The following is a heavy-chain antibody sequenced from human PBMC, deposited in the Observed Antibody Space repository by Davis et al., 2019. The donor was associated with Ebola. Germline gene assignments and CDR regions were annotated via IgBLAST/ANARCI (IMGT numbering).Heavy chain of an antibody. V-gene: IGHV3-74*01. CDR1: GFTFSSYW. J-gene: IGHJ4*02. CDR3: ARETGTGDVDY. Sequence: GESLKISCAASGFTFSSYWMHWVRQAPGKGLVWVSRINSDGSSTSYADSVKGRFTISRDNAKNTLYLQMNSLRAEDTAVYYCARETGTGDVDYWGQGTLVTVSS. CDR2: INSDGSST. D-gene: IGHD7-27*01.